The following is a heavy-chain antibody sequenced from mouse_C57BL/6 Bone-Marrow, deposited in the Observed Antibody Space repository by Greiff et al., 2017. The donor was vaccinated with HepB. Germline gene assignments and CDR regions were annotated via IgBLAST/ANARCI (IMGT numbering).Heavy chain of an antibody. J-gene: IGHJ2*01. D-gene: IGHD2-5*01. Sequence: VQLQESGAELVRPGTSVKVSCKASGYAFTNYLIEWVKQRPGQGLEWIGVINPGSGGTNYNEKFKGKATLTADKSSSTAYMQLSSLTSEDSAVYFCARSSNYPYYFDYWGQGTTLTVSP. V-gene: IGHV1-54*01. CDR1: GYAFTNYL. CDR2: INPGSGGT. CDR3: ARSSNYPYYFDY.